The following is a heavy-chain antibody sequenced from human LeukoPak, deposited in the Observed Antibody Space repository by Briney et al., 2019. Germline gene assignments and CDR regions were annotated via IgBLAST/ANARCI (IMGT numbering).Heavy chain of an antibody. CDR2: ISANGGST. CDR3: AKGLAGMVATVTLAD. CDR1: GFTFSRHA. D-gene: IGHD5-12*01. J-gene: IGHJ4*02. Sequence: PGGSLRLSCAASGFTFSRHAMSWVRQAPGKGLEWVSAISANGGSTYYADSVKGRFTMSRDNSKNTLYLQMNSLRAEDTAVYYCAKGLAGMVATVTLADWGQGTLVTVSS. V-gene: IGHV3-23*01.